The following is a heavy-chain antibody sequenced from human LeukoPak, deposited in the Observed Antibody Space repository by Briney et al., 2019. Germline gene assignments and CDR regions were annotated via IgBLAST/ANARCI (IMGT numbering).Heavy chain of an antibody. J-gene: IGHJ6*02. Sequence: RASVKVSCKASGYTFTSYGISWVRQAPGQGLEWMGWISAYNGNTNYAQKLQGRVTMTTDTSTSTAYMELRSLRSDDTAVYYCARDRAPESPYHYYGMDVWGQGTTVTVSS. CDR1: GYTFTSYG. V-gene: IGHV1-18*01. CDR2: ISAYNGNT. CDR3: ARDRAPESPYHYYGMDV. D-gene: IGHD3-10*01.